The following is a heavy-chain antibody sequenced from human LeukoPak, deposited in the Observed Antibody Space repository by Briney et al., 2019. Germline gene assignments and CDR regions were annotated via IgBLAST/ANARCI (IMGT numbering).Heavy chain of an antibody. CDR3: AREGSGYYGDY. J-gene: IGHJ4*02. D-gene: IGHD3-22*01. V-gene: IGHV3-21*01. CDR1: GFTFSSYS. Sequence: TGGSLRLSCAASGFTFSSYSMNWIRQAPGKGLEWVSSISSSSSYIYYADSVKGRFTISRDNAKNSLYLQMNSLRAEDTAVYYCAREGSGYYGDYWGQGTLVTVSS. CDR2: ISSSSSYI.